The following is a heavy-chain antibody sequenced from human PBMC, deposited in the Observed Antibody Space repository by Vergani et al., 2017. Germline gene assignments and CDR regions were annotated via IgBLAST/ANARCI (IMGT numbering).Heavy chain of an antibody. Sequence: QVQLQESGPGLVKPSQTLSLTCTVSGGSISSGSYYWSWIRQPAGKGLEWIGRISTSGSTNYNPSLKSRVTISADTSKNQFSLKLNSVTAADTAVYYCARAAASALDNWGQGTLVTVSS. CDR3: ARAAASALDN. CDR2: ISTSGST. CDR1: GGSISSGSYY. D-gene: IGHD6-13*01. J-gene: IGHJ4*02. V-gene: IGHV4-61*02.